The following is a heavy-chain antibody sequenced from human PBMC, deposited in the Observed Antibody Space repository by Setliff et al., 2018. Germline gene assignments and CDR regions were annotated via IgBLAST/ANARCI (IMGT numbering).Heavy chain of an antibody. CDR1: GGSISSGNW. CDR2: INHSGKT. J-gene: IGHJ4*02. Sequence: PSETLSLTCAVSGGSISSGNWWSWVRQTPGKGLEWIGEINHSGKTNHKPSLKSRVTMSVDKSKNQFSLKLNSVTAADTAVYYCARSYSNSLEYWGQGTLVTVPQ. V-gene: IGHV4-4*02. D-gene: IGHD4-4*01. CDR3: ARSYSNSLEY.